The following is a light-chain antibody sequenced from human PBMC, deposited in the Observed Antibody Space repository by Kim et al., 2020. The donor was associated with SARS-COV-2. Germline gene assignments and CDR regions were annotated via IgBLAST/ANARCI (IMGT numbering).Light chain of an antibody. CDR3: AAWDDSLDGPV. CDR1: TSNIGSNT. V-gene: IGLV1-44*01. Sequence: GQRVTISCSGSTSNIGSNTVNWYQQLPGTAPKLLIYGNNQRPSGVPDRFSGSKSGTSGSLAISGLQSEDEADYFCAAWDDSLDGPVFGGGTKVTVL. CDR2: GNN. J-gene: IGLJ3*02.